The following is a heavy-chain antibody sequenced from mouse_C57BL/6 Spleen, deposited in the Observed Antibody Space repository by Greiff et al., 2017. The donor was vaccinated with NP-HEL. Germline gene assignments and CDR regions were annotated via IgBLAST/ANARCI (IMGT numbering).Heavy chain of an antibody. CDR1: GYTFTDYE. CDR3: TRGVKLGEDWYFDV. Sequence: QVQLQQQSGAELVRPGASVTLSCKASGYTFTDYEMHWVKQTPVHGLEWIGAIDPETGGTAYNQKFKGKALLTADKSSSTAYMELRSLTSEDSAVYYCTRGVKLGEDWYFDVWGTGTTVTVSS. V-gene: IGHV1-15*01. CDR2: IDPETGGT. J-gene: IGHJ1*03. D-gene: IGHD4-1*01.